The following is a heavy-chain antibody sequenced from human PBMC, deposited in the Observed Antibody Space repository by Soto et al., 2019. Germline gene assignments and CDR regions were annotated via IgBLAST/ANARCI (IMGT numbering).Heavy chain of an antibody. D-gene: IGHD4-4*01. J-gene: IGHJ6*02. CDR3: AKELQRGMDV. V-gene: IGHV1-2*02. CDR2: VHPNSGGT. CDR1: GYTFSVYH. Sequence: QVHVVQSGAEVKQPGASVKVCCKASGYTFSVYHMHWVRQAPGQGLEWMGWVHPNSGGTNYAQSFEGRVTMTRDTSINTAYMELSRLTSDDTAVYYCAKELQRGMDVWGQGTTVTVSS.